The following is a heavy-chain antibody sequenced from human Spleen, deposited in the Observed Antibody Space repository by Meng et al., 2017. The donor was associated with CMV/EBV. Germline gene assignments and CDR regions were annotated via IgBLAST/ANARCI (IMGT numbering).Heavy chain of an antibody. D-gene: IGHD1-26*01. CDR1: GYTFTTYG. CDR3: ARAAWELLLGFDY. V-gene: IGHV1-2*02. Sequence: ASVKVSCKASGYTFTTYGITWVRQAPGQGLEWMGWINPNSGGTNYAQKFQGRVTMTRDTSISTAYMELSRLRSDDTAVYYCARAAWELLLGFDYWGQGTLVTVSS. J-gene: IGHJ4*02. CDR2: INPNSGGT.